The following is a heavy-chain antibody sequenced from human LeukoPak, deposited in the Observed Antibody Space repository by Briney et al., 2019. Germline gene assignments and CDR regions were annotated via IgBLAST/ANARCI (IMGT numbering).Heavy chain of an antibody. J-gene: IGHJ4*02. CDR1: GFIFSDYY. D-gene: IGHD2-8*02. CDR2: SRSKGHRYST. V-gene: IGHV3-72*01. CDR3: ARGSYCSGGVCPAPFDS. Sequence: GGSLRLSCAASGFIFSDYYMDWVRQVPGKGLEWIGRSRSKGHRYSTEYAASVRGRFTVSRGESRNLLFLQMTSLKSEDTAIYYCARGSYCSGGVCPAPFDSWGQGSLVTVAS.